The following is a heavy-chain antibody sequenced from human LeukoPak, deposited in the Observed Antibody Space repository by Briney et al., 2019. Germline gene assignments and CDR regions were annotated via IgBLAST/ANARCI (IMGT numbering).Heavy chain of an antibody. Sequence: PGGSLRLSCEVSGFTFSSYAMSWVRQAPGKGLEWVSAISGSGGTTNYADSVKGRLTISRDNSQNTLYLQMNSLRAEDTAVYYCARGGESYALDYWGQGTLVTVSS. CDR2: ISGSGGTT. CDR1: GFTFSSYA. J-gene: IGHJ4*02. V-gene: IGHV3-23*01. CDR3: ARGGESYALDY. D-gene: IGHD2-2*01.